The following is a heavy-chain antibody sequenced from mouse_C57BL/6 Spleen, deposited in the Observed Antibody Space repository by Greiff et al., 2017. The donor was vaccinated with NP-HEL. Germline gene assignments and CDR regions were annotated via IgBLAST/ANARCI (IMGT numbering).Heavy chain of an antibody. V-gene: IGHV1-50*01. CDR1: GYTFTSYW. D-gene: IGHD2-4*01. J-gene: IGHJ3*01. CDR2: IDPSDSYT. CDR3: AYYDYDGFAY. Sequence: QVQLQQPGAELVKPGASVKLSCKASGYTFTSYWMQWVKQRPGQGLEWIGEIDPSDSYTNYNQKFKGKATLTVDTSSSTAYMQLSSLTSEDSAVYYCAYYDYDGFAYWGQGTLVTVSA.